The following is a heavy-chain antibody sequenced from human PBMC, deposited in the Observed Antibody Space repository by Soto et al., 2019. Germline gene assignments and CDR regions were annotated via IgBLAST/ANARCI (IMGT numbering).Heavy chain of an antibody. CDR1: GYTFTSFS. D-gene: IGHD3-9*01. CDR3: ARGGYFDWLIYAGGMDV. V-gene: IGHV1-3*01. J-gene: IGHJ6*02. CDR2: IKADDGKT. Sequence: QVRLVQSGAEVKKPGASVKVSCRASGYTFTSFSVHWVRQAPGQRLEWMGWIKADDGKTKYSQKFQGRATITMNTCASTAFMGLSSLRSEDTALYYCARGGYFDWLIYAGGMDVWGQGTTVTVSS.